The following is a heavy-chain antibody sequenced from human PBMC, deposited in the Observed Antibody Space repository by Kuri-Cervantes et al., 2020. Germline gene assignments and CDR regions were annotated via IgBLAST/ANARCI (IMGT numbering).Heavy chain of an antibody. CDR3: AVGYCSSTSCYTAFDI. CDR1: GGSISSYY. V-gene: IGHV4-59*06. D-gene: IGHD2-2*02. CDR2: IYYSGST. J-gene: IGHJ3*02. Sequence: SETLSLTCTVSGGSISSYYWSWIRQHPGKGLEWIGYIYYSGSTYYNPSLKSRVTISVDTSKNQFSLKLSSVTAADTAVYYCAVGYCSSTSCYTAFDIWGQGTMVTVSS.